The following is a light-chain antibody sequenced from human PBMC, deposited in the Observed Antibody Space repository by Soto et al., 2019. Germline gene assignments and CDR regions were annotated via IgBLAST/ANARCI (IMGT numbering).Light chain of an antibody. CDR1: SSDVGGYNY. J-gene: IGLJ1*01. Sequence: QSTLTQPASVSGSPGQSITISCTGTSSDVGGYNYVSWYQQYPGRVPKLLIYKVSNRPSGISNRFSGSKSGNTASLTISGLQAEDEADYFCTSPTPGSLYVFGSGTKLNGL. V-gene: IGLV2-14*01. CDR3: TSPTPGSLYV. CDR2: KVS.